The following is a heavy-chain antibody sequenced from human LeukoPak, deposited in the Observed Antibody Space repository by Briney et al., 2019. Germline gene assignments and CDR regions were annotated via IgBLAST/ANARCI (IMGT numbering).Heavy chain of an antibody. J-gene: IGHJ3*02. V-gene: IGHV4-59*01. CDR2: IYYSGST. CDR1: GGSISSYY. Sequence: PSETLSLTCTVSGGSISSYYWSWIRQPPGKGLEWIGYIYYSGSTNYNPSLKSRVTISVDTSKNQFSLKLSSVTAADAAVYYCAGSYSSGFDAFDIWGQGTMVTVSS. D-gene: IGHD6-19*01. CDR3: AGSYSSGFDAFDI.